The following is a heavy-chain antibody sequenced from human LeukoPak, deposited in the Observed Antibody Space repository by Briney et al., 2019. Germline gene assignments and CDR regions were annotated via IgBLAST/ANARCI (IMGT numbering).Heavy chain of an antibody. D-gene: IGHD1-26*01. CDR3: ARGSEHFDY. CDR2: IWYDGSNK. J-gene: IGHJ4*02. Sequence: GRSLRLSCAASGFTFSSYGMHWVRQAPGKGLEWVAVIWYDGSNKYYADSVEGRFTISRDNSKNTLYLQMNSLRAEDTAVYYCARGSEHFDYWGQGTLVTVSS. V-gene: IGHV3-33*01. CDR1: GFTFSSYG.